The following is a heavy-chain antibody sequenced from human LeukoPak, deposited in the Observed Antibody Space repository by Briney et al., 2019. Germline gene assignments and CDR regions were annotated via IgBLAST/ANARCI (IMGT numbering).Heavy chain of an antibody. V-gene: IGHV3-33*01. CDR3: ARDEGGFCSGGSCYSGGYYFDY. J-gene: IGHJ4*02. Sequence: PGRSLRLSCAASGFNFSNYGMHGVRQAPGKGLEWVAVIWYDGSQKYYADSVKGRFTISRDNSKNTLYLQMNSLRAEDTAVYYCARDEGGFCSGGSCYSGGYYFDYWGQGTLVTVSS. CDR1: GFNFSNYG. D-gene: IGHD2-15*01. CDR2: IWYDGSQK.